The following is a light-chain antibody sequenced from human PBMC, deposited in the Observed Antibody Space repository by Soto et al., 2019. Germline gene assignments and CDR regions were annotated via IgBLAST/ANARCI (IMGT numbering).Light chain of an antibody. Sequence: EIVVTQAPGTLSLSPGEIATLSCSASQSVTSSHSAWYQHKSGQAPRLLIDFTSGRATRIPDRFSGSGSGTDFTLTISRLEPEDFAVYYCQQYDGSPYTSSQGTKLEI. J-gene: IGKJ2*01. V-gene: IGKV3-20*01. CDR3: QQYDGSPYT. CDR2: FTS. CDR1: QSVTSSH.